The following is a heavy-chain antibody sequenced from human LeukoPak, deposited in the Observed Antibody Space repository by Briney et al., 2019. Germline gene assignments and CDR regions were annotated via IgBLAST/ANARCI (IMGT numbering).Heavy chain of an antibody. CDR3: AKDTVAKKNFDY. D-gene: IGHD4-17*01. Sequence: GGSLRLSCAASGFTFSNYWMHWVRQVPGKGLVWVSRINDDGSATFYADSVKGRFTISRDNAKNTLFLQMNSLRAEDTAVYYCAKDTVAKKNFDYWGQGTLVTVSS. V-gene: IGHV3-74*01. CDR1: GFTFSNYW. J-gene: IGHJ4*02. CDR2: INDDGSAT.